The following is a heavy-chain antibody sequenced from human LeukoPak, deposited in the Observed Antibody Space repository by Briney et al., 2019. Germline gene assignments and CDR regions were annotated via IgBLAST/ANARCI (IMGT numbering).Heavy chain of an antibody. CDR2: ISGSGGST. Sequence: PGGSLRLSCAASGFTFSSYAMSWVRQAPGKGLEWVSAISGSGGSTYYADSVKGRFTISRDNSKNTLYLQMNSLRAEDTAVYYCARVYYDFWSGYYQDAFDIWGQGTMVTVSS. J-gene: IGHJ3*02. CDR3: ARVYYDFWSGYYQDAFDI. D-gene: IGHD3-3*01. V-gene: IGHV3-23*01. CDR1: GFTFSSYA.